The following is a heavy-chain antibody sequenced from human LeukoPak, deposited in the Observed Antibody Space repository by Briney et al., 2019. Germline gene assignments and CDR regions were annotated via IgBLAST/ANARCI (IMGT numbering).Heavy chain of an antibody. D-gene: IGHD2-21*02. Sequence: SLSLTCTLAAVSITIAGTSWAWLRPPPGKGPEWITYISYSGSTKYKPSLKRRLTISGDVSKNQCSLKLTSVTAADTAVYYCARDVVLTSSPDAFDIWGQGTMVTVSS. CDR2: ISYSGST. V-gene: IGHV4-31*03. J-gene: IGHJ3*02. CDR1: AVSITIAGTS. CDR3: ARDVVLTSSPDAFDI.